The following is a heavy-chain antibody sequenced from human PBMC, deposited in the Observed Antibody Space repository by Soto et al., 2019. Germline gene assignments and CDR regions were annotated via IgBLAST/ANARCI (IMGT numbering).Heavy chain of an antibody. CDR1: GFSLSTSGVG. Sequence: QITLKESGPTLVKPTQTLTLTCTFSGFSLSTSGVGVGWIRQPPGKALEWLALIYWDDDKRYSPSLKSRLTITKDTSKNQVVLTMTNMDPVDTATYYCAHSGKGVAAPFKWLRLYAYFDYWGQGTLVTVSS. J-gene: IGHJ4*02. V-gene: IGHV2-5*02. CDR2: IYWDDDK. CDR3: AHSGKGVAAPFKWLRLYAYFDY. D-gene: IGHD5-12*01.